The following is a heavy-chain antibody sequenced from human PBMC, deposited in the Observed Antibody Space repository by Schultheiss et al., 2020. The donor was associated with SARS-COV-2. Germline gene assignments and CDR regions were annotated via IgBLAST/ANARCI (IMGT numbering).Heavy chain of an antibody. CDR3: ARDHYDSSGYYFYSYYYGMDV. CDR1: GYTFTSYY. CDR2: INPNSGGT. J-gene: IGHJ6*02. V-gene: IGHV1-2*06. D-gene: IGHD3-22*01. Sequence: ASVKVSCKASGYTFTSYYMHWVRQAPGQGLEWMGRINPNSGGTNYAQKFQGRVTMTRDTSISTAYMELSRLRSDDTAVYYCARDHYDSSGYYFYSYYYGMDVWGQGTTVTVSS.